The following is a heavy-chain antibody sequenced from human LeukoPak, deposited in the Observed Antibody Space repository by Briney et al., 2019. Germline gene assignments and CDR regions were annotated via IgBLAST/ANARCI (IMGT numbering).Heavy chain of an antibody. J-gene: IGHJ4*02. D-gene: IGHD3-22*01. Sequence: GGSLRLSCAAPGFTVSSNYMSWVRQAPGKGLEWVSVIYSGGSTYYADSVKGRFTIFRDNSKNTLYLQMNSLRAEDTAVYYCARDGDYYDSSGSLDYWGQGTLVTVSS. CDR2: IYSGGST. CDR1: GFTVSSNY. CDR3: ARDGDYYDSSGSLDY. V-gene: IGHV3-66*01.